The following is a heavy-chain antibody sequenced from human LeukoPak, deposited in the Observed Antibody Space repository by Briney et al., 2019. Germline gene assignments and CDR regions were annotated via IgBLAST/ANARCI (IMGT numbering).Heavy chain of an antibody. D-gene: IGHD6-13*01. Sequence: GGSLRLSCAASGFTLNIYAMNWVRQAPGKGLDWVSSLTGSGRDTYYTDSVKGRFTISRDNSKNTLYLQMNSLRPDDTAVYYCAKIAATDPIHFWGQGTLVTVSS. CDR3: AKIAATDPIHF. CDR1: GFTLNIYA. CDR2: LTGSGRDT. J-gene: IGHJ4*02. V-gene: IGHV3-23*01.